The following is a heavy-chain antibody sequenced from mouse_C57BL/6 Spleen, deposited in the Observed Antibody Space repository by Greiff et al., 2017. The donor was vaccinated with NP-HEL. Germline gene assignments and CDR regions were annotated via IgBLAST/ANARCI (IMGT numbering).Heavy chain of an antibody. CDR3: ARRTGYGHYYAMDY. CDR2: IDPEDGDT. V-gene: IGHV14-2*01. D-gene: IGHD1-1*01. Sequence: EVQLQQSGAELVKPGASVKLSCTASGFNIKDYYMHWVKQRTEQGLEWIGRIDPEDGDTKYAPKFQGKATITADTSSNTAYLQLSSLTSEDTAVYYCARRTGYGHYYAMDYWGQGTSVTVSS. J-gene: IGHJ4*01. CDR1: GFNIKDYY.